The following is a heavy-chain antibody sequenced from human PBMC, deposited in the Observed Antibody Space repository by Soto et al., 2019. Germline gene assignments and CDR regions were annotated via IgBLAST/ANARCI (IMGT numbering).Heavy chain of an antibody. Sequence: QLVGSGGGLVQPGGSLRLSCATSGFTFNTYWMTWVRQAPGKGLEWVANIKEDGSEENYVDSVKGRFTISRDNGKNSLFLQMNRLRREDSAVYYCVRSFSFDWLLFTLDYWGQGTLVSVSS. CDR1: GFTFNTYW. D-gene: IGHD3-9*01. J-gene: IGHJ4*02. CDR3: VRSFSFDWLLFTLDY. V-gene: IGHV3-7*01. CDR2: IKEDGSEE.